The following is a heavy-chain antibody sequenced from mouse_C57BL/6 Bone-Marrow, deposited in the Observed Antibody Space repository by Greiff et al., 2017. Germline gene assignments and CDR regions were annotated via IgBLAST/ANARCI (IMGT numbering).Heavy chain of an antibody. V-gene: IGHV5-4*01. CDR1: GFTFSSYA. D-gene: IGHD2-5*01. Sequence: EVQVVESGGGLVKPGGSLKLSCAASGFTFSSYAMSWVRQTPEKRLEWVATISDGGSYTYYPDNVKGRFTISRDNAKNNLDLQMSHLKSEDTAMYYCARPSYYSNWWVAWFAYWGQGTLVTVSA. J-gene: IGHJ3*01. CDR2: ISDGGSYT. CDR3: ARPSYYSNWWVAWFAY.